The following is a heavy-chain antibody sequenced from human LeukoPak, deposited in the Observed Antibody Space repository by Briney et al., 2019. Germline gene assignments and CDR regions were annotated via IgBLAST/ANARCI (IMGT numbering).Heavy chain of an antibody. J-gene: IGHJ4*02. Sequence: GASVKVSCKASGYTFTGYYMHWVRQAPGQGLEWMGWINPNSGGTNYAQKFQGRVTMTRDTSISTAYMELSRLRSDDTAVYYCASFVDTLGGVIVFDYWGQGTLVTVSS. CDR3: ASFVDTLGGVIVFDY. CDR2: INPNSGGT. D-gene: IGHD3-16*02. CDR1: GYTFTGYY. V-gene: IGHV1-2*02.